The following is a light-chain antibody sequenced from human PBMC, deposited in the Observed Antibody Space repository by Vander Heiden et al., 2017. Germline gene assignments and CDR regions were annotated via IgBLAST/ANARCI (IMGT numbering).Light chain of an antibody. Sequence: DIVMTLSPDSLAVSLVERATINCKSSQSVLYSSNNNNYLAWYQQKPGQPPKLLIYWASTRQSGVPDRFSGSRSGTDFTLTISSLQADDVAVYYCQQYYIAPLTFGGGTRVEIK. J-gene: IGKJ4*02. CDR2: WAS. CDR3: QQYYIAPLT. CDR1: QSVLYSSNNNNY. V-gene: IGKV4-1*01.